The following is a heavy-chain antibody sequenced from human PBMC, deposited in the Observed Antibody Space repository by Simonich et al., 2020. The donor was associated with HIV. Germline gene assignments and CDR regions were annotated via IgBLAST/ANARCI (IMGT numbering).Heavy chain of an antibody. D-gene: IGHD5-12*01. CDR3: ARRSGYALDY. V-gene: IGHV4-34*01. CDR1: GGSFSGYY. Sequence: QVHLQQWGAGLLKPSETLSLTCAVYGGSFSGYYWSWIRQPPGKGLEWIGEIDHSERTSYHPALKSRVTMSVDTSKNQFSLKLTSVTAADTAVYYCARRSGYALDYWGQGTLVTVSS. CDR2: IDHSERT. J-gene: IGHJ4*02.